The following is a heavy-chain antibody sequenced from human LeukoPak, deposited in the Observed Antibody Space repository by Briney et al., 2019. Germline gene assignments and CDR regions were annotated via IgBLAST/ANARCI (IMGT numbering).Heavy chain of an antibody. D-gene: IGHD1-14*01. CDR1: GFTFSSYA. J-gene: IGHJ4*02. V-gene: IGHV3-30*04. Sequence: PGRSLRLSCAASGFTFSSYAMHWVRQAPGKGLEWVAVISYDGSNKYYADSVKGRFTISRDNSKNTLYLQMNSLRAEDTAVCYCARGQIAEIDYWGQGTLVTVSS. CDR3: ARGQIAEIDY. CDR2: ISYDGSNK.